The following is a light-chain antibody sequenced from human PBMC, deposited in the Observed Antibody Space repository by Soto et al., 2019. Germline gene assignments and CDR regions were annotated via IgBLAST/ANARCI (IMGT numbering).Light chain of an antibody. J-gene: IGLJ1*01. V-gene: IGLV1-51*02. CDR2: ENN. CDR1: NSNVGSNY. CDR3: GTWDSSLSTFV. Sequence: QSVLTQPPSVSAAPGQTVTISCSGSNSNVGSNYISWYQQFLGTAPKLLIYENNKRPSGIPDRFSGSKSGTSATLGITGPQTGDEADYYCGTWDSSLSTFVFGTGTKLTVL.